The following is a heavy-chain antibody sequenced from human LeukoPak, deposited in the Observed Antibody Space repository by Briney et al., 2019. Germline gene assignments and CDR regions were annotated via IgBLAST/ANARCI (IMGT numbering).Heavy chain of an antibody. V-gene: IGHV4-39*01. CDR1: GGSISSSSYY. D-gene: IGHD5-18*01. J-gene: IGHJ4*02. CDR3: ASGYSYGYPTRSVDY. CDR2: IYYSGST. Sequence: PSETLSLTCTVSGGSISSSSYYWGWIRQPPGKGLEWIGSIYYSGSTYYNPSLKSRVTISVDTSKNQFSLKLSSVTAADTAVYYCASGYSYGYPTRSVDYWGQGTLVTVSS.